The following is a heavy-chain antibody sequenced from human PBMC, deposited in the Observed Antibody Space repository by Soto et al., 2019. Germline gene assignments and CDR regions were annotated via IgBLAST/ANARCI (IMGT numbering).Heavy chain of an antibody. CDR2: ISHDGSNK. V-gene: IGHV3-30-3*01. Sequence: HPGGSLRLSCAASGFTFSSYAMHWVRQAPGKGLEWVAVISHDGSNKYYADSVKGRFTISRDNSKNTLYLQMNSLRAEDTAVYYCARERFLEWLLYDFDPWGQGTLVTVSS. J-gene: IGHJ5*02. D-gene: IGHD3-3*01. CDR1: GFTFSSYA. CDR3: ARERFLEWLLYDFDP.